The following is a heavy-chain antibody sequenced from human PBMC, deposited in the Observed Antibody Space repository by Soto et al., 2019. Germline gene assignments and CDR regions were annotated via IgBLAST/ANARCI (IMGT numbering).Heavy chain of an antibody. Sequence: EVQLLESGGGLVQPGGSLRLSCAASGFTFSNYAMGWVRQAPGKGLEWVSAIGGSGGTYYADSVKGRFNISRDNSKSTRYLQTSSLSAEDTAVYYCAKTAEAVAGNVYGYWGQGTLVTVSS. D-gene: IGHD6-19*01. V-gene: IGHV3-23*01. J-gene: IGHJ4*02. CDR2: IGGSGGT. CDR3: AKTAEAVAGNVYGY. CDR1: GFTFSNYA.